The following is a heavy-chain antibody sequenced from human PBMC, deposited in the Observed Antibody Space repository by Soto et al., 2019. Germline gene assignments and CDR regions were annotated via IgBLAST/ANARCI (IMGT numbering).Heavy chain of an antibody. CDR1: GFTFSGTA. Sequence: EVELVESGGGLVQPGGSLKLSCAASGFTFSGTALHWVRQASGKGLEWVGRIRTKPFSYATEYGASVTGRFTISRDDSKNTAYLQMNSLKSEDTAVYYCTRQVTDCSGGSCFLYDSRGQGTLVTVSS. CDR3: TRQVTDCSGGSCFLYDS. D-gene: IGHD2-15*01. J-gene: IGHJ4*02. CDR2: IRTKPFSYAT. V-gene: IGHV3-73*01.